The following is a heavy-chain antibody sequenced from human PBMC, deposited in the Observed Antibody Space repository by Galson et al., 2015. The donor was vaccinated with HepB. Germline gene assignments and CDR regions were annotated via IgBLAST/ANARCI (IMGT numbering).Heavy chain of an antibody. CDR3: ARDRTYNPSYVDH. CDR1: GYTFSSFG. V-gene: IGHV1-18*01. J-gene: IGHJ4*02. CDR2: ISAYNGNT. Sequence: SVKVSCKASGYTFSSFGISWVRQAPGQGLEWMGWISAYNGNTNYAQRFQGRVTLTRDTSTSTAYMELTSLRSDDTAVYYCARDRTYNPSYVDHRGQGTLVTVSS. D-gene: IGHD1-14*01.